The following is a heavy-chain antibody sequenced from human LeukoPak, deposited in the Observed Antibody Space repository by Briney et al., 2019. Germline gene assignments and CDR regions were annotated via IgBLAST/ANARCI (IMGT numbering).Heavy chain of an antibody. Sequence: SETLSLTCTVSGGSISSYYWSWIRQPPGKGLEWIGYIYYSGSTNYNPSLKSRVTISVDTSKNQFSLKLSSVTAADTAVHYCARWGREMATKMGNDAFDIWGQGTMVAVSS. J-gene: IGHJ3*02. CDR1: GGSISSYY. D-gene: IGHD5-24*01. CDR2: IYYSGST. CDR3: ARWGREMATKMGNDAFDI. V-gene: IGHV4-59*08.